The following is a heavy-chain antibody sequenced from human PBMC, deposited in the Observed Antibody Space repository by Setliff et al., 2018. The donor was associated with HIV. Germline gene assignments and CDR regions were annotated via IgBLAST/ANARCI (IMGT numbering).Heavy chain of an antibody. J-gene: IGHJ6*02. CDR2: IGGNTGST. CDR3: AKPLTQWGVSPYHYAVDV. V-gene: IGHV3-23*01. D-gene: IGHD1-26*01. Sequence: GESLRLSCAASGFAFDNYCMTWVRQAPGKGLEWVSAIGGNTGSTYYADSVKGRFTISTDNSKNTLYLQMNSLRAEDTAVYYCAKPLTQWGVSPYHYAVDVWGQGTTVTVSS. CDR1: GFAFDNYC.